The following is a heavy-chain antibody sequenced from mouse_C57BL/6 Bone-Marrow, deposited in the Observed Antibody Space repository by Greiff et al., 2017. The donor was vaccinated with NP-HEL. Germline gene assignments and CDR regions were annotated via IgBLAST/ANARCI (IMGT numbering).Heavy chain of an antibody. D-gene: IGHD2-3*01. Sequence: EVKLMESGGGLVQPGGSLKLSCAASGFTFSDYYMYWVRQTPEKRLEWVAYISNGGGSTYYPDTVKGRFTISRDNAKNTLYLQMSRLKSEDTAMYYCATVYDGYYRLAYWGQGTLVTVSA. CDR2: ISNGGGST. CDR3: ATVYDGYYRLAY. J-gene: IGHJ3*01. V-gene: IGHV5-12*01. CDR1: GFTFSDYY.